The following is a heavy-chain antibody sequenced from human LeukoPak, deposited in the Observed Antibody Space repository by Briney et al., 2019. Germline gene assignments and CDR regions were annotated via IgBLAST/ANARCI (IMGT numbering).Heavy chain of an antibody. CDR2: INAGNGNT. CDR1: GYTFTSYA. D-gene: IGHD3-22*01. Sequence: ASVKVSCKASGYTFTSYAMHWERQAPGQRLEWMGWINAGNGNTKYSQKFQGRVTITRDTSASTAYMELSSLRSEDTAVYYCARDPHPVRYYDCSGYFDYWGQGTLVTVSS. V-gene: IGHV1-3*01. J-gene: IGHJ4*02. CDR3: ARDPHPVRYYDCSGYFDY.